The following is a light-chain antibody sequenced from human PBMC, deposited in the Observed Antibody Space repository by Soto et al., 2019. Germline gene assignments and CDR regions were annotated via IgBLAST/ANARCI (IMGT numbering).Light chain of an antibody. Sequence: QSALTQPRSVSGSPGQSVTISCTGTSSDVGGYNYVSWYQQHPGKAPKLMIYDVSKRPSGVPDRFSGSKSGNTASLTISGLQAEDEADYYCYSYASSLLYVFGAGTKLTVL. CDR3: YSYASSLLYV. CDR2: DVS. J-gene: IGLJ1*01. V-gene: IGLV2-11*01. CDR1: SSDVGGYNY.